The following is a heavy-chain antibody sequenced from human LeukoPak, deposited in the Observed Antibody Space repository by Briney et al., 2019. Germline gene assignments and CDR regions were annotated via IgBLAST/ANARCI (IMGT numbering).Heavy chain of an antibody. Sequence: LGASVKVSCKTSGGTFSSDIISWVRQAPGQGLEWMGWINPNSGGTNFAQKFQGRVTMTRDTSMSTAYMELSRLKSDDTAVYYCSRDSGYCSGGSCWYFDFWGQGTLVTVSA. CDR1: GGTFSSDI. CDR3: SRDSGYCSGGSCWYFDF. CDR2: INPNSGGT. J-gene: IGHJ4*02. V-gene: IGHV1-2*03. D-gene: IGHD2-15*01.